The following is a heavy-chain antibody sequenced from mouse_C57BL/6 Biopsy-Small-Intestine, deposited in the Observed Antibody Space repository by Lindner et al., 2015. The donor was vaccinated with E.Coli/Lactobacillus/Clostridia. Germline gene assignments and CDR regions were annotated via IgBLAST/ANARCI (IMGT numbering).Heavy chain of an antibody. CDR3: ARRKNLYYGNYGFAY. Sequence: VQLQESGPELVKPGDSVKMSCKASGYTFTDYYMDWVKQSHGKSLEWIGYIYPNNGGTTYNQKFKGKATLTVAKSSSTAYMELHSLTSEDSAVYYCARRKNLYYGNYGFAYWGQGTLVTVSA. CDR2: IYPNNGGT. J-gene: IGHJ3*01. CDR1: GYTFTDYY. D-gene: IGHD2-1*01. V-gene: IGHV1-34*02.